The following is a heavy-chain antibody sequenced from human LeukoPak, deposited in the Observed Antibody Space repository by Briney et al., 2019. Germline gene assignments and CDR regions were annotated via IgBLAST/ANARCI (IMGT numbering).Heavy chain of an antibody. CDR1: GGSFSGYY. CDR3: ARFGPTAFDI. V-gene: IGHV4-34*01. Sequence: SETLSLTCAAYGGSFSGYYWSWIRQPPGKGLEWIGEINHSGSTNYNPSLKSRVTISVDTSKNQFSLKLSSVTAADTAVYYCARFGPTAFDIWGQGTMVTVSS. J-gene: IGHJ3*02. CDR2: INHSGST. D-gene: IGHD3-10*01.